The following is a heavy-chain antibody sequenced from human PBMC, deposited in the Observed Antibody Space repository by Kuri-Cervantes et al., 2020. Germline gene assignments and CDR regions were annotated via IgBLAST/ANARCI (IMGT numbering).Heavy chain of an antibody. Sequence: GSLYHSGSTYYNPSLKSRVTISLDTSKNQFSLKLSSVTAADTAVYYCARANYIWGSYVDWGQGTLVTVSS. J-gene: IGHJ4*02. CDR2: LYHSGST. CDR3: ARANYIWGSYVD. D-gene: IGHD3-16*01. V-gene: IGHV4-38-2*01.